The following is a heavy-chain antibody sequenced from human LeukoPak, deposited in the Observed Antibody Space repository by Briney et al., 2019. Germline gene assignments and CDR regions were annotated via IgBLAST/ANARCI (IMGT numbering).Heavy chain of an antibody. CDR2: INWHGGST. Sequence: GGSLRLSCAASGFTFDDYGMSWVRQAPGKGLEWVSDINWHGGSTSYADSVKGRFTISRDNAKKSLYLQMNSLRVEDTAVYYCASLDVVVVAATNFDYWGQGTLVTVSS. CDR3: ASLDVVVVAATNFDY. D-gene: IGHD2-15*01. CDR1: GFTFDDYG. J-gene: IGHJ4*02. V-gene: IGHV3-20*04.